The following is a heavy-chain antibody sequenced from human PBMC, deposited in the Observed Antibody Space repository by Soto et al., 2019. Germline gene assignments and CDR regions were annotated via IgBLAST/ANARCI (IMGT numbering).Heavy chain of an antibody. Sequence: PSETLSLTCAVYGGSLSGYYWSWIRQPPGKGLEWIGEINHSGSTNYNPSLKSRVTISVDTSKNQFSLKLSSVTAADTAVYYCATVGGYGSGSYSWFDPWGQGTLVTVSS. V-gene: IGHV4-34*01. CDR3: ATVGGYGSGSYSWFDP. CDR1: GGSLSGYY. CDR2: INHSGST. D-gene: IGHD3-10*01. J-gene: IGHJ5*02.